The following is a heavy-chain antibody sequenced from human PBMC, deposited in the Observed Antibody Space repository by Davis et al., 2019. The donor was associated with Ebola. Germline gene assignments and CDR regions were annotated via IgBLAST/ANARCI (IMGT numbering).Heavy chain of an antibody. CDR3: ARDKRGYSYGGYYYGMDV. V-gene: IGHV4-59*01. CDR2: IYYSGST. CDR1: GGSISSYY. J-gene: IGHJ6*02. D-gene: IGHD5-18*01. Sequence: SETLSLTCTVSGGSISSYYWSWIRQPPGKGLEWIGYIYYSGSTNYNPSLKSRVTISVDTSKNQFSLKLSSVTAADTAVYYCARDKRGYSYGGYYYGMDVWGQGTTVTVSS.